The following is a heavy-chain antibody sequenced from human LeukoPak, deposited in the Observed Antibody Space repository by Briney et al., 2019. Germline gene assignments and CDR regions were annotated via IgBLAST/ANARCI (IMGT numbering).Heavy chain of an antibody. Sequence: ASETLSLTCAVYGGSFSGYYWSWIRQPPGKGLEWIGEINHSGSTNYNPSLKSRVTISVDTSKNQFSLKLSSVTAADTAVYYCARGPGIPYYFDYWGQGTLVTVSS. V-gene: IGHV4-34*01. CDR3: ARGPGIPYYFDY. CDR1: GGSFSGYY. J-gene: IGHJ4*02. D-gene: IGHD3-10*01. CDR2: INHSGST.